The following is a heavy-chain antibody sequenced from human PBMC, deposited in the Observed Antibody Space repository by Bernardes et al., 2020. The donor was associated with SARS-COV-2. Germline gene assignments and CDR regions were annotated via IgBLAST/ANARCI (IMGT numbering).Heavy chain of an antibody. CDR1: GFSSGSFA. CDR3: AKTPSTGWATDYFDH. D-gene: IGHD2-8*02. V-gene: IGHV3-23*01. CDR2: ITQSGVDT. J-gene: IGHJ4*01. Sequence: GGSLRPSCEASGFSSGSFALRWVRQAPGKGLEWVSLITQSGVDTYYADLVRGRLTISRDNSNNMLYLHMSNLRAEDTALYYCAKTPSTGWATDYFDHWGQGTLVTVSS.